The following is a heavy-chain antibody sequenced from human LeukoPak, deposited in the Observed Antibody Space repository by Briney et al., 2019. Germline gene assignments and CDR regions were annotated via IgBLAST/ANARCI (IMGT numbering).Heavy chain of an antibody. CDR2: INPNSGGT. J-gene: IGHJ6*02. Sequence: ASVKVSCKASGYTFTGYYMHWVRQAPGQGLEWMGRINPNSGGTNYAQKFQGRVTMTRDTSISTAYMELSRLRSDDTAVYYCARGATNYYNYGMDVWGQGTTVTVSS. CDR1: GYTFTGYY. V-gene: IGHV1-2*06. CDR3: ARGATNYYNYGMDV.